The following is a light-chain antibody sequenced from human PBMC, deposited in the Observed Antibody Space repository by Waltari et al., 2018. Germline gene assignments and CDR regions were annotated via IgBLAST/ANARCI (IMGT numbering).Light chain of an antibody. Sequence: EIVLTQSPGTLSLPPGERANVSCRASQSVSSSYLAWYQQRPGQAPRVLIHGASNRATGIPDRFSGSGSGTDFTLTISRLEPEDFAVYYCQQYGSSPWTFGQGTKVEIK. CDR1: QSVSSSY. V-gene: IGKV3-20*01. J-gene: IGKJ1*01. CDR3: QQYGSSPWT. CDR2: GAS.